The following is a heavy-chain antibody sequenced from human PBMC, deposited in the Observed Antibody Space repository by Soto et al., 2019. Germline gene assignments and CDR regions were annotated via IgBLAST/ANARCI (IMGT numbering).Heavy chain of an antibody. J-gene: IGHJ5*02. Sequence: QVQLQESGPGLVKPSETLSLTCTVSGGSICSYYWSWIRQPPGKGLEWIGYIYYSGRTNYNPSLKSRVTISVDTSKNQFSLKLSSVTAADTAVYYCARGYCSSTICYIWDNWFDPWGQGTLVTVSS. D-gene: IGHD2-2*02. CDR3: ARGYCSSTICYIWDNWFDP. V-gene: IGHV4-59*01. CDR1: GGSICSYY. CDR2: IYYSGRT.